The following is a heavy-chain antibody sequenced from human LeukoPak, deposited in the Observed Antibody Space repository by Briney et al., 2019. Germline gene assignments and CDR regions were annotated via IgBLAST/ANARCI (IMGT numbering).Heavy chain of an antibody. CDR3: ARVSETYYYDSSGYPRGYYYYYYMDV. CDR1: GYTFTSYG. Sequence: ASVTVSCKASGYTFTSYGISWVRQAPGQGLEWMGWISAYNGNTNYAQKLQGRVTMTTDTSTSTAYMELRSLRSDDTAVYYCARVSETYYYDSSGYPRGYYYYYYMDVWGKGTTVTVSS. J-gene: IGHJ6*03. V-gene: IGHV1-18*01. D-gene: IGHD3-22*01. CDR2: ISAYNGNT.